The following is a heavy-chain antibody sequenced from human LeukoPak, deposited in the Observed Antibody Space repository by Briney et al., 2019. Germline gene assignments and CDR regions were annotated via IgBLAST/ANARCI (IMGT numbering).Heavy chain of an antibody. J-gene: IGHJ4*02. V-gene: IGHV7-4-1*02. D-gene: IGHD3-16*01. CDR2: INTNTGNP. CDR1: GYTFTSYA. Sequence: ASMKVSCKASGYTFTSYAMNWVRQAPGQGLEWMGWINTNTGNPTYAQGFTGRFVFSLDTSVSTTYLQISSLKAEDTAVYYFARGPFARFHHWGQGPLVPVSS. CDR3: ARGPFARFHH.